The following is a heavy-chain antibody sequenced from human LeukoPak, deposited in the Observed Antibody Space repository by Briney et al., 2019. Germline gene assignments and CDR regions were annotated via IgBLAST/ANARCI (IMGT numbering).Heavy chain of an antibody. V-gene: IGHV3-30*18. Sequence: SGGSLRLSCAASGFTFSNYGMHWVRQAPGKGLEWVAVISYDGSNKYYADPVKGRFTISRDNSKNTLYLQMNSLRAEDTAVYYCAKDLRGRWLQNIDYWGQGTLVTVSS. CDR1: GFTFSNYG. J-gene: IGHJ4*02. D-gene: IGHD5-24*01. CDR2: ISYDGSNK. CDR3: AKDLRGRWLQNIDY.